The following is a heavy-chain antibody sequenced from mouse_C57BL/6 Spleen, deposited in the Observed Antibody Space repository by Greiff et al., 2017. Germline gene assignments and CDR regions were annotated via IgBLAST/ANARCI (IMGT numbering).Heavy chain of an antibody. CDR1: GFTFSSYA. CDR2: ISDGGSYT. D-gene: IGHD1-1*01. V-gene: IGHV5-4*01. Sequence: EVQLVESGGGLVKPGGSLKLSCAASGFTFSSYAMSWVRQTPEKRLEWVATISDGGSYTYYPDNVKGRFTISRDNAKNNLYLQMSHLKSEDTAMYYCARDGYYYGSSYCAMDYWGQGTSVTVSS. CDR3: ARDGYYYGSSYCAMDY. J-gene: IGHJ4*01.